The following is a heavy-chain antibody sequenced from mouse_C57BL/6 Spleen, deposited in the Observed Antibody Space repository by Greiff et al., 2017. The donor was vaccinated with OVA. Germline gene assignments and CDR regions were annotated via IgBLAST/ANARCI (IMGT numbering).Heavy chain of an antibody. D-gene: IGHD1-1*02. CDR2: ISYSGST. CDR1: GYSITSGYD. CDR3: ARKGGSYWYFDV. Sequence: VQLKESGPGMVKPSQSLSLTCTVTGYSITSGYDWHWIRHFPGNKLEWMGYISYSGSTNYNPSLKSRISITHDTSKNHFFLKLNSVTTEDTATYYCARKGGSYWYFDVWGTGTTVTVSS. V-gene: IGHV3-1*01. J-gene: IGHJ1*03.